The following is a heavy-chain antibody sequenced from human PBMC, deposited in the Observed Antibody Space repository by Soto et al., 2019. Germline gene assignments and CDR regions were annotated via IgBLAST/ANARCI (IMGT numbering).Heavy chain of an antibody. J-gene: IGHJ6*02. CDR3: AKAGEEQWLVTYYYYGMDV. D-gene: IGHD6-19*01. Sequence: HPGGSLRLSCSASGFTFSSYAMSWVRQAPGKGLEWVSAISGSGGSTYYADSVKGRFTISRENSKNTLYLQMNSLRAEDTAVYYCAKAGEEQWLVTYYYYGMDVWGQGTTVTVSS. CDR2: ISGSGGST. V-gene: IGHV3-23*01. CDR1: GFTFSSYA.